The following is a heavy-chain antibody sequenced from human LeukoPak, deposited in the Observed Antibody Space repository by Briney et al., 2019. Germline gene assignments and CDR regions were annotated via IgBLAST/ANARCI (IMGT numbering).Heavy chain of an antibody. J-gene: IGHJ4*01. CDR3: ARGGTAAETSGFDH. D-gene: IGHD6-13*01. V-gene: IGHV1-8*01. Sequence: ASVKVSCKASGYTFTSYDINWVRQATGQGLEWMGWMNPNSGNTGYAQKFQGRVTMTRNTSISTAYMELSSLTFDDTAVYYCARGGTAAETSGFDHWGRGTQVTISA. CDR1: GYTFTSYD. CDR2: MNPNSGNT.